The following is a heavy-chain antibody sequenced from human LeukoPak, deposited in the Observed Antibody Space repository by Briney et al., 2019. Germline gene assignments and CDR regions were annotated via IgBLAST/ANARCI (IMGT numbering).Heavy chain of an antibody. CDR2: IRYDGSNK. V-gene: IGHV3-30*02. Sequence: QTGESLRLSCAASGFTFSSYGMHWVRQAPGKGLEWVVFIRYDGSNKYYADSVKGRFTISRDNSKNTLYLQMNSLRAEDTAVYYCAKDDQGVVGAVYYFDYWGQGTLVTVSS. CDR3: AKDDQGVVGAVYYFDY. CDR1: GFTFSSYG. D-gene: IGHD1-26*01. J-gene: IGHJ4*02.